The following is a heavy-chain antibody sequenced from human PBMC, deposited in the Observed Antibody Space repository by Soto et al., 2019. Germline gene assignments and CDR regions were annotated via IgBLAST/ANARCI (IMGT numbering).Heavy chain of an antibody. D-gene: IGHD2-15*01. V-gene: IGHV1-18*01. CDR3: ARENNCSGGSCYSVTPFDY. J-gene: IGHJ4*02. CDR2: ISAYNGNT. Sequence: QVQLVQSGAEVKKPGASVKVSCKASGYTFTSYGISWVRQAPGQGLEWMGWISAYNGNTNYAQKLQGRVTMTTDTSTSTAYMELRSRRSDDTAVYYCARENNCSGGSCYSVTPFDYWGQGTLVTVSS. CDR1: GYTFTSYG.